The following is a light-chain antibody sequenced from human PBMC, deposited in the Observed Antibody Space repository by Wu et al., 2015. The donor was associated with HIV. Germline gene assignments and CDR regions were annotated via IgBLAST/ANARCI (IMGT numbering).Light chain of an antibody. V-gene: IGKV3-15*01. CDR3: QQYNNWPRT. CDR2: GAF. J-gene: IGKJ1*01. CDR1: QSVSSN. Sequence: ETVMTQSPATLSVWGGERATLSCWASQSVSSNVAWYQQKPGRAPRLLIYGAFTRATGIPARFSGSGSATKFTLTIDTVQSEDSAVYYCQQYNNWPRTFGQGTKVEIK.